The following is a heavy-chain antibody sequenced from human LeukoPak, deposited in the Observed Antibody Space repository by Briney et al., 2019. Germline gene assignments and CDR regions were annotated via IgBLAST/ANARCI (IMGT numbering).Heavy chain of an antibody. J-gene: IGHJ5*02. CDR1: GGSFSGYY. V-gene: IGHV4-34*01. CDR2: INHSGST. Sequence: SETLSLTCAVYGGSFSGYYWSWIRQPPGKGLEWIGEINHSGSTNYNPSLKSRVTISLDTSENQFFLKLNSVTAADTAVYYCAAGPYCSSTSCYSGRYNWFDPWGQGTLVTVSS. CDR3: AAGPYCSSTSCYSGRYNWFDP. D-gene: IGHD2-2*02.